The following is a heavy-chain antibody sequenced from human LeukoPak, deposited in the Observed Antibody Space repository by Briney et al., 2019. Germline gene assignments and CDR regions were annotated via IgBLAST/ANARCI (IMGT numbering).Heavy chain of an antibody. Sequence: GGSLRLSCVASGFTVSSYYVSWVRQAPGKGLEWVSFIYSGGNTYYADSVKGRFTISRDNSKNTVHLQMNSLRAEDTAMYYCARRAGDYSHPYDYWGQGTLVTVSS. V-gene: IGHV3-53*01. D-gene: IGHD3-22*01. CDR1: GFTVSSYY. J-gene: IGHJ4*02. CDR2: IYSGGNT. CDR3: ARRAGDYSHPYDY.